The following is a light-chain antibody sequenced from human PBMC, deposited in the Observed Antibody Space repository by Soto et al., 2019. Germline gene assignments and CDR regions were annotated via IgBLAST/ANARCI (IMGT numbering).Light chain of an antibody. CDR3: QQVNVYPST. V-gene: IGKV1-9*01. CDR2: DAS. Sequence: IQLTQSPSSLSASVGDRVTITCRASPVISSYLGWYKQKPGKAPNLLIYDASTLHSGVPSRFSGGGSGTDFTLTISSLQPEDFATYYCQQVNVYPSTFGGGTKVEIK. CDR1: PVISSY. J-gene: IGKJ4*01.